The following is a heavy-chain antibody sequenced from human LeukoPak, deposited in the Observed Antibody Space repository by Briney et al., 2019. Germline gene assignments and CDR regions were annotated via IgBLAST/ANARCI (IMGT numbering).Heavy chain of an antibody. Sequence: GGSLRLSCAASGFTFSSYEMNWVRQAPGKGLEWVSYISSSGSTIYYADSVKGRFTISRDNAKNSLYLQMNSLRAEDTAVYYCARDREGTAMVHFDYWGQGTLVTDSS. D-gene: IGHD5-18*01. J-gene: IGHJ4*02. CDR2: ISSSGSTI. V-gene: IGHV3-48*03. CDR1: GFTFSSYE. CDR3: ARDREGTAMVHFDY.